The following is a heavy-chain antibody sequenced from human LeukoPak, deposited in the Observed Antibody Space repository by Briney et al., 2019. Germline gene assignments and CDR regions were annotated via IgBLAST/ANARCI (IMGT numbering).Heavy chain of an antibody. CDR2: IHPGDSHI. CDR3: ARGPLRYFDYLTMSP. CDR1: GYTFADYW. D-gene: IGHD3-9*01. V-gene: IGHV5-51*01. J-gene: IGHJ4*02. Sequence: GESLKISCKGSGYTFADYWIGWVRQMPGTGLERMGIIHPGDSHIRYGPSFQGQLTISADKSISTAYLQWSSLKASDTAMYYCARGPLRYFDYLTMSPWGQRTLVTVSS.